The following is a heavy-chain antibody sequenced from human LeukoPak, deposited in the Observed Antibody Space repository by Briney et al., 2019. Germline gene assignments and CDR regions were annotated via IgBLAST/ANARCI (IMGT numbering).Heavy chain of an antibody. CDR3: ARVIVGAFCSDY. CDR1: GYTFTSYG. D-gene: IGHD1-26*01. J-gene: IGHJ4*02. CDR2: ISAYNGNT. Sequence: ASVKVSCTASGYTFTSYGISWVRQAPGQGLEWMGWISAYNGNTNYAQKLQGRVTMTTDTSTSTAYMGVRSLRSDDTAVYYCARVIVGAFCSDYWGQGTLAIVSA. V-gene: IGHV1-18*01.